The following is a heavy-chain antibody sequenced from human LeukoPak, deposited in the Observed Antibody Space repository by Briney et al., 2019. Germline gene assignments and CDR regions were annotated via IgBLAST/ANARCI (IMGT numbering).Heavy chain of an antibody. V-gene: IGHV1-2*06. CDR1: GYTFTGYY. CDR3: ARLRYPNWFDP. Sequence: ASVKVSCKASGYTFTGYYMHWVRQAPGQGLEWMGRINPNSGGTNYAQKFQGRVTMTRDTSISTTYMELSRLRSDDTAVYYCARLRYPNWFDPWGQGTLVTVSS. J-gene: IGHJ5*02. D-gene: IGHD2-2*02. CDR2: INPNSGGT.